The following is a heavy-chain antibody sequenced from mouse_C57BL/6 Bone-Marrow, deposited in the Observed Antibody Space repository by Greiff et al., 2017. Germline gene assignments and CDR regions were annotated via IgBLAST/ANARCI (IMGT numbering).Heavy chain of an antibody. V-gene: IGHV3-6*01. Sequence: EVKLVESGPGLVKPSQSLSLTCSVTGYSITSGYYWNWIRQFPGNKLEWMGYISYDGSNNYNPSLKNRISITRDTSKNQFFLKLNSVTTEDTATYYCAREGTVFAYWGQGTLVTVSA. CDR1: GYSITSGYY. D-gene: IGHD4-1*01. CDR2: ISYDGSN. J-gene: IGHJ3*01. CDR3: AREGTVFAY.